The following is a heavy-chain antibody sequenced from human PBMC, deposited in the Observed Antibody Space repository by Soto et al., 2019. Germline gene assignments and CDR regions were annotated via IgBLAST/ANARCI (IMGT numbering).Heavy chain of an antibody. CDR3: ARQSSSSHIENWFDP. CDR2: IYYSGST. V-gene: IGHV4-59*08. CDR1: GGSISSYY. Sequence: SETLSLTCTVSGGSISSYYWSWIRQPPGKGLEWIGYIYYSGSTNYNPSLKSRVTISVDTSKNQFSLKLSSVTAADTAMYYCARQSSSSHIENWFDPWGQGTLVTVSS. D-gene: IGHD6-13*01. J-gene: IGHJ5*02.